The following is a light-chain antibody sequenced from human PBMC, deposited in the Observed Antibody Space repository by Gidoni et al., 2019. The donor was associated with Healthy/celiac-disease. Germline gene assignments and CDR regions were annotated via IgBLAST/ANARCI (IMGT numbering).Light chain of an antibody. V-gene: IGLV3-1*01. CDR1: NLGDKY. CDR3: QAWDSSTVV. CDR2: QDS. Sequence: SYELTQPPSVSVSPGQTAIITFSGDNLGDKYACWYQQKPGQSPVLVIYQDSKRPSGIPERFSGSNSGNTATLTISGTQAMDEADYYCQAWDSSTVVFGGGTKLTVL. J-gene: IGLJ2*01.